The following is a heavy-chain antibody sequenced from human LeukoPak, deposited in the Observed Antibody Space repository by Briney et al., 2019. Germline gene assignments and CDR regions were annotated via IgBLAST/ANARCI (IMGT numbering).Heavy chain of an antibody. CDR3: AKGSSGYFADL. CDR1: GFTFSSFD. Sequence: GGSLRLSCAASGFTFSSFDMHWVRQAPGKGLEWVSAISNDGGGTNYADFVRGRFTISRDNSKNTLFLQMNSLSAEDTALYYCAKGSSGYFADLWGQGTLVTVSS. J-gene: IGHJ5*02. CDR2: ISNDGGGT. D-gene: IGHD3-22*01. V-gene: IGHV3-23*01.